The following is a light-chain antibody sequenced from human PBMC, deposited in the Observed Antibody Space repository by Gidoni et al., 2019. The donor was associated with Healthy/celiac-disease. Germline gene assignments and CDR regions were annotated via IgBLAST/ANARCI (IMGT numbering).Light chain of an antibody. CDR1: QIVSSRY. V-gene: IGKV3-20*01. CDR2: GEY. CDR3: QQYGSSLSIT. J-gene: IGKJ5*01. Sequence: EIVWTQSSVTLSLSPGERATLSCRASQIVSSRYLAWYQQKPGQAPRLLIYGEYSSATGIPNRFSGSGSGTDFTLTISRLEPEDLEVYYCQQYGSSLSITFGRGTRLEIK.